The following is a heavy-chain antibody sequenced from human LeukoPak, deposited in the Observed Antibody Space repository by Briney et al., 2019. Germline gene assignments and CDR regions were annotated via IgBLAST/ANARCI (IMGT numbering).Heavy chain of an antibody. D-gene: IGHD4-17*01. CDR1: GSTFSSYA. Sequence: GGSLRLSCAASGSTFSSYAMSWVRQAPGKGLEWVSAISGSGGRTYYTDSVKGRFTISRDNSKNTLYLQMNSLRAEDTAVYYCAKVFRKDGDFHLFDYWGQGTLVTVSS. V-gene: IGHV3-23*01. J-gene: IGHJ4*02. CDR2: ISGSGGRT. CDR3: AKVFRKDGDFHLFDY.